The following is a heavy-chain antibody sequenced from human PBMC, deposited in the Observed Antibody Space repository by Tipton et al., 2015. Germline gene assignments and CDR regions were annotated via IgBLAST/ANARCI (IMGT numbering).Heavy chain of an antibody. V-gene: IGHV4-38-2*02. D-gene: IGHD5-24*01. CDR1: AYSISSDYY. CDR2: ISHSGNT. J-gene: IGHJ6*02. CDR3: ARDLEHGMDV. Sequence: TLSLTCAVSAYSISSDYYWGWIRQPPGKGLEWIGSISHSGNTYYNPSLKSRVTISVDESKTQFSLKLTSVTAADTAVYYCARDLEHGMDVWGQGTTVTVSS.